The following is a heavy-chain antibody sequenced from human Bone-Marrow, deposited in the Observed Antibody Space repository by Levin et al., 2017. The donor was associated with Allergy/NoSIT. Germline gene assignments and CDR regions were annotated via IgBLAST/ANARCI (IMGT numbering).Heavy chain of an antibody. D-gene: IGHD2-2*01. CDR2: ISYDGSNK. Sequence: GGSLRLSCAASGFTFSSYGMHWVRQAPGKGLEWVAVISYDGSNKYYADSVKGRFTISRDNSKNTLYLQMNSLRAEDTAVYYCAKACTTSYYYYYYMDVWGKGTTVTVSS. CDR1: GFTFSSYG. J-gene: IGHJ6*03. CDR3: AKACTTSYYYYYYMDV. V-gene: IGHV3-30*18.